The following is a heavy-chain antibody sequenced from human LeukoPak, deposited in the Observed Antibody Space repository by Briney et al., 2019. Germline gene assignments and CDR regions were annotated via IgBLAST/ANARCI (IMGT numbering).Heavy chain of an antibody. Sequence: SETLSLTCTVSGGSISSYYWNWIRQPPGKGLEWIGYIYYSGSTNYNPSLKSRVTISVDTSKNQFSLKLSSVTAADTAVYYCARHYSYSSGWYDYWGQGTLVTVPS. CDR1: GGSISSYY. D-gene: IGHD6-19*01. CDR3: ARHYSYSSGWYDY. CDR2: IYYSGST. V-gene: IGHV4-59*01. J-gene: IGHJ4*02.